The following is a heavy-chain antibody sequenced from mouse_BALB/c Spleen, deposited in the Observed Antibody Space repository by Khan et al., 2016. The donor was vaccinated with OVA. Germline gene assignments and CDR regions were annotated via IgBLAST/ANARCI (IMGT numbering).Heavy chain of an antibody. CDR3: ASELERYCALDD. Sequence: EVQLQESGPGLVKPSQSLSLTCTVTGYSITSDYAWNWIRQFPGNKLEWMGYISYSGSTTYNPSLKSRISITRDTSKDQFFLQLKSVTSEYTATYYCASELERYCALDDWGQGTSVTVSS. CDR1: GYSITSDYA. D-gene: IGHD4-1*01. CDR2: ISYSGST. J-gene: IGHJ4*01. V-gene: IGHV3-2*02.